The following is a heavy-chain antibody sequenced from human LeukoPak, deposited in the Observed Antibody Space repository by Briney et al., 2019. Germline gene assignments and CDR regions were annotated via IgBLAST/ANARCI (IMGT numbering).Heavy chain of an antibody. CDR1: GGSISSGDYY. CDR3: ARGYSYGSNHDHFDY. CDR2: IYYSGST. Sequence: SQTLSLTCTVSGGSISSGDYYWSWIRQPPGKGLEWIGYIYYSGSTYYNPSLKSRVTISVDTSKNQFSLKLSSATAADTAVYYCARGYSYGSNHDHFDYWGQGTLVTVSS. V-gene: IGHV4-30-4*08. D-gene: IGHD5-18*01. J-gene: IGHJ4*02.